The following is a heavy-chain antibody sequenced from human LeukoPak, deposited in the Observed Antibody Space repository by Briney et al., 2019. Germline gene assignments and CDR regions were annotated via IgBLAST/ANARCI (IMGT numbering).Heavy chain of an antibody. J-gene: IGHJ4*02. Sequence: SGPALVKPTQTLTLTRTFSGFSLSTPEMCVTWIRQPPGKALEWLARIDWDDDKFYSPSLRTRLTISKDTPKNQVVLRMTNMDPVDTGTYYCARMTPDSPSFDYWGQGALITVSS. CDR3: ARMTPDSPSFDY. D-gene: IGHD2-15*01. CDR2: IDWDDDK. V-gene: IGHV2-70*17. CDR1: GFSLSTPEMC.